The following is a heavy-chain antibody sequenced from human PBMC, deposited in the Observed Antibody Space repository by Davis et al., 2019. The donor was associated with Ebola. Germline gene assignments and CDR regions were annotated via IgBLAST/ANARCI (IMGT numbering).Heavy chain of an antibody. CDR3: ARDYYGSGGWFDY. Sequence: GESLKISCAASGFTFSSYGMHWVRQAPGKGLEWVAVISYDGSNKYYADSVKGRFTISRDNSKNTLYLQMNSLRAEDTAVYYCARDYYGSGGWFDYWGQGTLVTVSS. CDR1: GFTFSSYG. V-gene: IGHV3-30*03. J-gene: IGHJ4*02. CDR2: ISYDGSNK. D-gene: IGHD3-10*01.